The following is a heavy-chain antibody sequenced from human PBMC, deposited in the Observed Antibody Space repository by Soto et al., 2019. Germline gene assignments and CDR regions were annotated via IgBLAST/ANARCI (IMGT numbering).Heavy chain of an antibody. V-gene: IGHV3-7*05. CDR1: GFTFSSYW. D-gene: IGHD6-13*01. J-gene: IGHJ4*02. CDR2: IKQDGSEK. Sequence: GGSLRLSCAASGFTFSSYWMSWVRQAPGKGLEWVANIKQDGSEKYYVDSVKGRFTISRDNAKNSLYLQMNSLRAEDTAVYYCARDTEIAAAGVSGYWGQGTLVTVSS. CDR3: ARDTEIAAAGVSGY.